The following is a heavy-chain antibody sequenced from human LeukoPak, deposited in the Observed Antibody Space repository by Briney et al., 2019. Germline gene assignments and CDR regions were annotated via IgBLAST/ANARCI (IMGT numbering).Heavy chain of an antibody. CDR3: ARVTTFEGFYGMDV. V-gene: IGHV4-59*12. CDR1: GGTSSSYN. D-gene: IGHD3-10*02. J-gene: IGHJ6*02. Sequence: PSETLSLTCTVTGGTSSSYNGSWIRQPPGKGLEWSGYIYYPGSTNCTASPKSRITIPVVTSMIPFSLKLTSVTAAETAAYYCARVTTFEGFYGMDVWGQGTTVTVSS. CDR2: IYYPGST.